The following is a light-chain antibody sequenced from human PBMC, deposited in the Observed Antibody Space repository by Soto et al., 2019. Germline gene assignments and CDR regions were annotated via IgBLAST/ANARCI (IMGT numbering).Light chain of an antibody. CDR3: QQYGYSRT. J-gene: IGKJ1*01. CDR1: QTLSSRH. Sequence: EIVLTQSPAALSLSPGERATLSFRASQTLSSRHLAWYQQKPGQAPRLLIYGSSSRATDIPDRFSGSGSGTDFTLTISTLEPEDFAIYYCQQYGYSRTFGQGTKVDIK. V-gene: IGKV3-20*01. CDR2: GSS.